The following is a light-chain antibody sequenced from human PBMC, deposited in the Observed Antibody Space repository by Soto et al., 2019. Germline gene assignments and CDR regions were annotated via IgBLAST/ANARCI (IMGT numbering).Light chain of an antibody. CDR2: GAS. CDR1: QRVSSN. Sequence: EIVMTQSPATLSVSPGERVTLSCRATQRVSSNLAWYQQRLGQAPRLLIYGASTRATGTPARFSGSGSGTEFTLTISILQSEDFAVYYCQQYDNWPRWTFGQGTKVEIK. CDR3: QQYDNWPRWT. J-gene: IGKJ1*01. V-gene: IGKV3-15*01.